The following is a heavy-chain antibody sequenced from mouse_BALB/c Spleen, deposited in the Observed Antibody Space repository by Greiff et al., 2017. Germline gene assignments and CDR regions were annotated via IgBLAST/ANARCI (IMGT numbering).Heavy chain of an antibody. CDR3: ARVYYGYDYYAMDY. D-gene: IGHD2-2*01. CDR1: GFTFSDYY. CDR2: ISDGGSYT. Sequence: EVMLVESGGGLVKPGGSLKLSCAASGFTFSDYYMYWVRQTPEKRLEWVATISDGGSYTYYPDSVKGRFTISRDNAKNNLYLQMSSLKSEDTAMYYCARVYYGYDYYAMDYWGQGTSVTVSS. J-gene: IGHJ4*01. V-gene: IGHV5-4*02.